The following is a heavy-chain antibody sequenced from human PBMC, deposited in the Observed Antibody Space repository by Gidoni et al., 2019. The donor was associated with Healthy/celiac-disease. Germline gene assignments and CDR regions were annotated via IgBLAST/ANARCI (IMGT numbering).Heavy chain of an antibody. CDR1: GYSFTSYW. Sequence: EGQLRQSGAEVQKPWESLKISGKGSGYSFTSYWIGCVRQLPGKGLEWMGIIYPGASDTSYSPSFQGQVTLSAVKSLSPAYLQWSSLEASATAMYYCATNTTPRSGWYFMDYWGQGTLVTVSS. V-gene: IGHV5-51*01. CDR2: IYPGASDT. D-gene: IGHD6-19*01. CDR3: ATNTTPRSGWYFMDY. J-gene: IGHJ4*02.